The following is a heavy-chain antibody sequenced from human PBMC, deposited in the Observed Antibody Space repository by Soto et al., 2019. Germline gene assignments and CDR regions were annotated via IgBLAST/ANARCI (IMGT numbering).Heavy chain of an antibody. J-gene: IGHJ3*02. V-gene: IGHV4-31*03. CDR2: IYNNGTT. CDR1: GASISSVAYF. CDR3: AREPLI. Sequence: SETLSLTCTVSGASISSVAYFWTWIRQHPGEGLEWIVNIYNNGTTSYNPSLKSRVIISLDTSKNQFSLRLSSVTAADTAVYYYAREPLIWGQGTMVTVSS.